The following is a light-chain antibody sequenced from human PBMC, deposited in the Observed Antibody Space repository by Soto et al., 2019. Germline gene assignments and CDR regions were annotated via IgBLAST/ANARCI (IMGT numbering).Light chain of an antibody. J-gene: IGKJ3*01. CDR2: KAS. V-gene: IGKV1-5*03. Sequence: DIQMTQSPSTLSASVGDRVTITCRASQSIRSWLAWYQHKPGKAPKLLIYKASTLDSGVPSRFSGSGSGTDFTLTISSLQPDDFATYYCQQYDRYSLSFGPGTKVGIK. CDR3: QQYDRYSLS. CDR1: QSIRSW.